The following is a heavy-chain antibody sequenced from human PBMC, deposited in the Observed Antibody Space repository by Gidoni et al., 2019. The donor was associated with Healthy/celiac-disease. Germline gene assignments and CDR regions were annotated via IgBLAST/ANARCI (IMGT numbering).Heavy chain of an antibody. CDR1: GFTLSSDC. D-gene: IGHD6-19*01. V-gene: IGHV3-48*02. Sequence: EVQLVESGGGLVQPGGSLRLSWAASGFTLSSDCMNWVLPAPGKGLEWVADIRRSSSTIYYADSVKGRFTISRDNAKNSLYLQMNSLGDEDTAVYYCARETIAVAGTDAFDIWGQGTMVTVSS. CDR3: ARETIAVAGTDAFDI. CDR2: IRRSSSTI. J-gene: IGHJ3*02.